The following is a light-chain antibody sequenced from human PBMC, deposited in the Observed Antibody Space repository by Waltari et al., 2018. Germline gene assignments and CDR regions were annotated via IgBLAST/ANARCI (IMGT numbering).Light chain of an antibody. CDR2: EAS. CDR1: QSISRY. CDR3: QKYGSLPAT. Sequence: EIMLTQSPGTPSLSHGERATLSCRASQSISRYLAWYQHKPGQAPRLLIYEASSRATGIAGMFSGSGAGADFSLTISRVEHEDFAVYCWQKYGSLPATFGQGTKVEIK. V-gene: IGKV3-20*01. J-gene: IGKJ1*01.